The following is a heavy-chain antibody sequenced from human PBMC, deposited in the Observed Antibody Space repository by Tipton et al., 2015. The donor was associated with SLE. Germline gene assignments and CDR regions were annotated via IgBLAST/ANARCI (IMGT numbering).Heavy chain of an antibody. V-gene: IGHV4-59*12. CDR1: GFTFRSYA. Sequence: LRLSCIASGFTFRSYAMSWIRQAPGKGLDWIGSGNYRGDTQYNPSLKSRVTISVDTSKNSFSVNLSSVTAADTAVYYCARRADAFEIWGQGTMVTVSP. J-gene: IGHJ3*02. CDR2: GNYRGDT. CDR3: ARRADAFEI.